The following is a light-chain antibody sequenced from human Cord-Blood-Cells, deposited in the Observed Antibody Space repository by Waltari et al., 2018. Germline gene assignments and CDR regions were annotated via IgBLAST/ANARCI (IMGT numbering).Light chain of an antibody. CDR2: WAS. CDR1: QRVLYSSNNKNY. CDR3: QQYYSTPPT. V-gene: IGKV4-1*01. Sequence: DIVMTQSPDSLAVSLGERDTINCKPSQRVLYSSNNKNYLAWYQQKPGQPPKLLIYWASTRESGVPDRFSGSGSGTDFTLTISSLQAEDVAVYYCQQYYSTPPTFGQGTKVEIK. J-gene: IGKJ1*01.